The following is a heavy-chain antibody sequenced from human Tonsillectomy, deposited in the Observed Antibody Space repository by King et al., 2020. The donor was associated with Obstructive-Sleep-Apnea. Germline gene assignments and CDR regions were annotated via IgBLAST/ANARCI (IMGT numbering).Heavy chain of an antibody. CDR3: ARDRGDYDILTGYYNGHNWFDP. D-gene: IGHD3-9*01. J-gene: IGHJ5*02. Sequence: VQLQESGPGLVKPSETLSLTCTVSGYSISSGYYWGWIRQPPGKGLEWIGSIFHSGTTYHNRSLKIRFTLSEDTSKNQFPLKLSSVTAADTAVYYCARDRGDYDILTGYYNGHNWFDPWGQGTLVTVSS. CDR2: IFHSGTT. CDR1: GYSISSGYY. V-gene: IGHV4-38-2*02.